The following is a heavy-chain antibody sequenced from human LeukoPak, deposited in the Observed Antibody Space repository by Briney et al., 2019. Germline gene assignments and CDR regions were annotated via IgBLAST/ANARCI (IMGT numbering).Heavy chain of an antibody. CDR1: GGSISSYY. CDR3: ARAGIVGATYNWFDP. Sequence: SETLSLTCTVSGGSISSYYWSWIRQPAGKGLEGIGRIYTSGSTNYNPSLKSRVTISADTSKNQFSLKLSSVPAADTAVYYCARAGIVGATYNWFDPWGQGTLVTVSS. J-gene: IGHJ5*02. V-gene: IGHV4-4*07. CDR2: IYTSGST. D-gene: IGHD1-26*01.